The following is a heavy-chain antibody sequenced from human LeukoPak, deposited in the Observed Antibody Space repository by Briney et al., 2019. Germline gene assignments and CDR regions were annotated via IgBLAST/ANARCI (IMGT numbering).Heavy chain of an antibody. CDR3: TTIAAPREAYYYYYMDV. CDR1: GFTFSNAW. J-gene: IGHJ6*03. D-gene: IGHD6-6*01. CDR2: IKSKTDGGTT. Sequence: PGGSLRLSCAASGFTFSNAWMSWVRQAPGKGLEWVGRIKSKTDGGTTDYAAPAKGRFTISRDDSKNTLYLQMNSLKTEDTAVYYCTTIAAPREAYYYYYMDVWGKGTTVTVSS. V-gene: IGHV3-15*01.